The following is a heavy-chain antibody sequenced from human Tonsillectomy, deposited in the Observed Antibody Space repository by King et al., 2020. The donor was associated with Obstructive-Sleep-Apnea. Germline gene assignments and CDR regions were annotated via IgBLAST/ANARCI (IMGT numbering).Heavy chain of an antibody. CDR3: ATSHHLLAVSAADRRSYYSGMDV. CDR2: FDPEDGET. V-gene: IGHV1-24*01. J-gene: IGHJ6*02. D-gene: IGHD6-19*01. Sequence: QAQLVQSGAEVKKPGASVKVSCKVSGYTLTELSMHWVRQAPGKGLEWMGGFDPEDGETIYAQKFQGRVTMTEDTSTDTAYMELSSLGSEDTAVFYCATSHHLLAVSAADRRSYYSGMDVWGQGTTVTVSS. CDR1: GYTLTELS.